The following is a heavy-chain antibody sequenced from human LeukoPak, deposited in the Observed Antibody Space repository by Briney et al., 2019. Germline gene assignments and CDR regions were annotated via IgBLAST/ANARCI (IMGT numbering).Heavy chain of an antibody. V-gene: IGHV3-7*01. J-gene: IGHJ4*02. CDR1: GFTFSNYW. CDR3: XGRSXXFDY. CDR2: IKQDGSKR. Sequence: GGSLRLSCAASGFTFSNYWMSWVRQAPGKGLEWVANIKQDGSKRNYVDAVKGRFTISRDNARNSLYLQMNSLRVEDTAVYYXXGRSXXFDYWGQGTLVTVSS.